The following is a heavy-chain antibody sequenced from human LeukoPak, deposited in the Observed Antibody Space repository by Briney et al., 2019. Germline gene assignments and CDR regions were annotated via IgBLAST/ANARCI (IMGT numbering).Heavy chain of an antibody. CDR2: INPNSGGT. D-gene: IGHD3-22*01. CDR3: ARDLTRITMIVVDERSDY. Sequence: ASVKVSCKASGYTFTSYYMHWVRQAPGQGLEWMGWINPNSGGTNYAQKFQGRVTMTRDTSISTAYMELSRLRSDDTAVYYCARDLTRITMIVVDERSDYWGQGTLVTVSS. J-gene: IGHJ4*02. CDR1: GYTFTSYY. V-gene: IGHV1-2*02.